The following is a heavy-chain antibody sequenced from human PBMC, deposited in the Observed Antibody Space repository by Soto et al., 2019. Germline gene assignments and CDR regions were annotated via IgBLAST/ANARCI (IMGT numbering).Heavy chain of an antibody. Sequence: QVQLQESGPGLVKPSETLSLTCTVSGGSISSYYWSWIRQPPGKGLEWIGYIYYSGSTNYNPSLKSRVTISVDTSKNQFSLKLSSVTAADMAVYYCARDRRGYYGMDVWGQGTTVTVSS. V-gene: IGHV4-59*01. CDR3: ARDRRGYYGMDV. CDR2: IYYSGST. J-gene: IGHJ6*02. D-gene: IGHD3-10*01. CDR1: GGSISSYY.